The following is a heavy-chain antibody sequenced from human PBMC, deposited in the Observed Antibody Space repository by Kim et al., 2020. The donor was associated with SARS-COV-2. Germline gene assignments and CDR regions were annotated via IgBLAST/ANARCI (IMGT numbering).Heavy chain of an antibody. CDR2: IYYSGST. Sequence: SETLSLTCTVSGGSISSSSYYWGWIRQPPGKGLEWIGSIYYSGSTYYNPSLKSRVTISVDTSKNQFSLKLSSVTAADTAVYYCARLGMGRDYFDYWGQGTLVTVSS. CDR3: ARLGMGRDYFDY. J-gene: IGHJ4*02. V-gene: IGHV4-39*01. D-gene: IGHD7-27*01. CDR1: GGSISSSSYY.